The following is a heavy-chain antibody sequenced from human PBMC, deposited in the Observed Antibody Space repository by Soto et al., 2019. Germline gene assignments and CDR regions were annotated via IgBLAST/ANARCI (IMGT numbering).Heavy chain of an antibody. Sequence: PSETLSLTCTVSGGSISSYYWTWIRQPPGKGLEWIGYIDYSGSTNYNPSLRSRVTISVDTSRNQFSLKLSSVTAADTALYYCASRSSGYYYGMDVWGQGTTVTVSS. V-gene: IGHV4-59*08. D-gene: IGHD3-22*01. CDR1: GGSISSYY. CDR3: ASRSSGYYYGMDV. CDR2: IDYSGST. J-gene: IGHJ6*02.